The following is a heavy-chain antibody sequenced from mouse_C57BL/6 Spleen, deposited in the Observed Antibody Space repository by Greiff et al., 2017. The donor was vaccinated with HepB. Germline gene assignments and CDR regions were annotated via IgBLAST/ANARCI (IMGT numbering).Heavy chain of an antibody. CDR1: GFTFSSYA. D-gene: IGHD4-1*01. CDR2: ISDGGSYT. Sequence: EVMLVESGGGLVKPGGSLKLSCAASGFTFSSYAMSWVRQTPEKRLEWVATISDGGSYTYYPANVKGRFTISRDNAKNNLYLQMSHLKSEDTAMYYCASTNWDFDYWGQGTTLTVSS. CDR3: ASTNWDFDY. V-gene: IGHV5-4*03. J-gene: IGHJ2*01.